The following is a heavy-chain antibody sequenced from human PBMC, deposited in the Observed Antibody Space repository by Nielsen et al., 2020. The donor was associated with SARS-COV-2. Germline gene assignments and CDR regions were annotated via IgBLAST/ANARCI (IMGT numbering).Heavy chain of an antibody. CDR2: INAGNGNT. CDR1: GYTFTSYA. Sequence: ASVKVSCKASGYTFTSYAMHWVRQAPGQRLEWMGLINAGNGNTKYSQKFQGRVTITRDTSASTAYMELSSLRSEDTAVYYCARGLWTSGMDVWGQGTTVTVSS. V-gene: IGHV1-3*01. D-gene: IGHD3/OR15-3a*01. J-gene: IGHJ6*02. CDR3: ARGLWTSGMDV.